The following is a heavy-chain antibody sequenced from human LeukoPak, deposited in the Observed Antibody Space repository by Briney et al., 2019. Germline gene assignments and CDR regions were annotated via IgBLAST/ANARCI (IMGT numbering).Heavy chain of an antibody. Sequence: PGGSLRLSCAASGFTFNIYDMNWVRQAPGKGLEWVSSIRGSNYIFYADSVRGRFTISRDNAENSLYLQMNSLRAEDTAVYYCTRASFGGNPYFDYWGRGTLVTVSS. D-gene: IGHD4-23*01. V-gene: IGHV3-69-1*02. CDR3: TRASFGGNPYFDY. J-gene: IGHJ4*02. CDR1: GFTFNIYD. CDR2: IRGSNYI.